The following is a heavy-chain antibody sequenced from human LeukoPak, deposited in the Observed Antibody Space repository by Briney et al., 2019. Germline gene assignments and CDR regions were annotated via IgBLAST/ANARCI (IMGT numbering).Heavy chain of an antibody. D-gene: IGHD6-13*01. CDR1: GYTFTSYD. CDR2: MNPDSGNT. V-gene: IGHV1-8*03. J-gene: IGHJ4*02. CDR3: ARGSSSSPNDY. Sequence: ASVKVSCKASGYTFTSYDINWVRQATGQGLEWMGWMNPDSGNTGYAQKFQGRVTITRNTSISTAYMELSSLRSGDTAVYYCARGSSSSPNDYWGQGTLVTVSS.